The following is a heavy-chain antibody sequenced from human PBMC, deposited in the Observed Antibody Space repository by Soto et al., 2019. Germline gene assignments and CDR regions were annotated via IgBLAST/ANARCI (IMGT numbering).Heavy chain of an antibody. V-gene: IGHV1-3*01. Sequence: ASVKVSCKASGYTFPSYAMHWVRQAPGQRLEWMGWINAGNGNTKYSQKFQGRVTITRDTSASTAYMELSSLRSEDTAVYYCARDGYCSGGSCYHLPYFDYWGQGTLVTVSS. CDR1: GYTFPSYA. CDR3: ARDGYCSGGSCYHLPYFDY. D-gene: IGHD2-15*01. CDR2: INAGNGNT. J-gene: IGHJ4*02.